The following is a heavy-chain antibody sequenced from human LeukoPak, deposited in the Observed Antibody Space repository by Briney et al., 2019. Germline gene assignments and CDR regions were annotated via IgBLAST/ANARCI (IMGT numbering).Heavy chain of an antibody. CDR3: ARASPYYPFWGGYWNNWLDP. Sequence: ASVKVSCKASGGTFSSYAISWVRQAPGQGLEWMGGIIPIFGTANYAQKFQGRVTITADESTSTAYMELSSLRSEDTAVYYCARASPYYPFWGGYWNNWLDPWGQGTLVTVSS. CDR2: IIPIFGTA. J-gene: IGHJ5*02. D-gene: IGHD3-3*01. CDR1: GGTFSSYA. V-gene: IGHV1-69*01.